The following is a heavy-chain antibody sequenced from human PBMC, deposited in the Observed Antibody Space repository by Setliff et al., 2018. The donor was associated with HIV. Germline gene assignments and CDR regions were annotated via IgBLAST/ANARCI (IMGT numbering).Heavy chain of an antibody. CDR2: ISDTGNA. D-gene: IGHD3-10*01. V-gene: IGHV4-38-2*02. Sequence: SETLSLTCTVSGDSISNGLHWGWIRQPPGKGLEWIGTISDTGNAHYSPSLKSRVTILVDTSKNQFSLKLSSVTAADTAVYYCAISYYYGSGIPGYYFDYWGQGTLVTVSS. CDR1: GDSISNGLH. CDR3: AISYYYGSGIPGYYFDY. J-gene: IGHJ4*02.